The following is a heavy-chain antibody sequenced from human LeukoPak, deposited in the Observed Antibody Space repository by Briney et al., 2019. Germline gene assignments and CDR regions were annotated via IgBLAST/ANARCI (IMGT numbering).Heavy chain of an antibody. Sequence: GGSLRLSCAASGFTFSSYWMHWVRQAPGKGLVWVSRINSDGITTSYADSVKGRFTISRDNAKNTLHLQMNSLRADDTALYYCVRDYYYGLDVWGQGTTVTVTS. V-gene: IGHV3-74*01. CDR3: VRDYYYGLDV. J-gene: IGHJ6*02. CDR1: GFTFSSYW. CDR2: INSDGITT.